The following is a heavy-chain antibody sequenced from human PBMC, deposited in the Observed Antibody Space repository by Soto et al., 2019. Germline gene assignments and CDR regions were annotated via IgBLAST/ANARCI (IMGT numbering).Heavy chain of an antibody. CDR1: GFTFSSYS. Sequence: GGSLRLSCAASGFTFSSYSMNWVRQAPGKGLEWVSSISSSSSYIYYADSVKGRFTISRDNAKNSLYLQMNSLRAEDTAVYYCARDLMITFGEDYYYYYMDVWGKGTTVTVSS. J-gene: IGHJ6*03. CDR2: ISSSSSYI. D-gene: IGHD3-16*01. CDR3: ARDLMITFGEDYYYYYMDV. V-gene: IGHV3-21*01.